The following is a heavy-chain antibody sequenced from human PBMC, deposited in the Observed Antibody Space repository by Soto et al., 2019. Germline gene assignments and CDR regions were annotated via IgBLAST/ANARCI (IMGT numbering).Heavy chain of an antibody. CDR1: GYTFTSYG. J-gene: IGHJ5*02. Sequence: GASVKVSCKASGYTFTSYGISWVRQAPGQGLERMGWISAYNGNTNYAQKLQGRVTMATDTSTSTAYMELRSLRSDDTAVYYCARGVRGNERGYVVVVAGPPYNWFDPWGQGTLVTVSS. V-gene: IGHV1-18*04. CDR3: ARGVRGNERGYVVVVAGPPYNWFDP. CDR2: ISAYNGNT. D-gene: IGHD2-15*01.